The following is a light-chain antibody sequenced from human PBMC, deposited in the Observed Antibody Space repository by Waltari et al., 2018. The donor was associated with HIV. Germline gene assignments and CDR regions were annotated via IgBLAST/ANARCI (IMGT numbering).Light chain of an antibody. Sequence: SYEFTPTPSVSVPPGQTATIICSGDTLPHNNVYWYQQKAGQAPVMIIFQDTKRPSDIPARFSASSAGTTATLTISGVQAEDEADYFCQSAHNSDVIFGGGTKLTVL. CDR1: TLPHNN. CDR3: QSAHNSDVI. CDR2: QDT. V-gene: IGLV3-25*03. J-gene: IGLJ2*01.